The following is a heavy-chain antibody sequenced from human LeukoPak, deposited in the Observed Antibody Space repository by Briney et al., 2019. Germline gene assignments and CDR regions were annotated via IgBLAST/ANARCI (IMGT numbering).Heavy chain of an antibody. CDR1: GFTFSSYS. CDR2: ISSSSSYI. Sequence: GGSLRLSCAASGFTFSSYSMNWVRQAPGKGLEWVSSISSSSSYIYYADSVKGRFTISRDNAKNSLYLQMNSLRAEDTAVYYCARDAGLEGGDAFDIWGQGTMVTVSS. CDR3: ARDAGLEGGDAFDI. V-gene: IGHV3-21*01. D-gene: IGHD3-16*01. J-gene: IGHJ3*02.